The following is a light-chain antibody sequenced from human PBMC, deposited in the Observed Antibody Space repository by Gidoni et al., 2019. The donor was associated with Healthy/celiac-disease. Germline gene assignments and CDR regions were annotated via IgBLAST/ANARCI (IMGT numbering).Light chain of an antibody. J-gene: IGKJ1*01. CDR3: QQYNSYSGT. CDR2: DAS. V-gene: IGKV1-5*01. Sequence: DIQMTQSPSTLSASVGDTVTITCRASQSISPWLAWYQQKPGKAPKLLIYDASSLESGVPSRFSGSGSGTEFTLTISSLQPDDFTTYYCQQYNSYSGTFGQGTKVEIK. CDR1: QSISPW.